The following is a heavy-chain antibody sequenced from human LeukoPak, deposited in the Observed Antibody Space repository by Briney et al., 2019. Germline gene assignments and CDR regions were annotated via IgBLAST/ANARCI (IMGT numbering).Heavy chain of an antibody. J-gene: IGHJ4*02. CDR1: GSTFSSYG. Sequence: PGGSLRLSCAASGSTFSSYGMHWVRQAPGKGLEWVAVISYDGSNKYYADSVKGRFTISRDNSKNTLYLQMNSLRAEDTAVYYCAKDGSAPRGTIFGVVIPGPYYFDYWGQGTLVTVSS. CDR3: AKDGSAPRGTIFGVVIPGPYYFDY. V-gene: IGHV3-30*18. D-gene: IGHD3-3*01. CDR2: ISYDGSNK.